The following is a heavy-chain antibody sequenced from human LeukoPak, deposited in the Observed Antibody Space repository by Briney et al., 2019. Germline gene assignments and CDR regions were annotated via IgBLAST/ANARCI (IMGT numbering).Heavy chain of an antibody. D-gene: IGHD6-19*01. J-gene: IGHJ4*02. CDR2: ISYDGNNK. Sequence: PGRSLRLSCAASGFTFSTYAMHWVRQAPGKGLEWVAVISYDGNNKYYADSVRGRFTTSRDNSKNTLSLQMDSLRAEDTAVYYCARDGYSSGPGADWGQGTLVTVSS. CDR1: GFTFSTYA. V-gene: IGHV3-30-3*01. CDR3: ARDGYSSGPGAD.